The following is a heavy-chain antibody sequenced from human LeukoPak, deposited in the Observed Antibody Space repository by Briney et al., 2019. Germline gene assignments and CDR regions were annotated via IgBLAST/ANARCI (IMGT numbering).Heavy chain of an antibody. CDR3: AREMPDSGYDWGITIDY. CDR1: GGTFSSYA. Sequence: ASVKVSCKASGGTFSSYAISWVRQAPGQGLEWMGGIIPIFGTANYAQKFQGRVTMTTDTSTSTAYMELRSLRSDDTAVYYCAREMPDSGYDWGITIDYWGQGTLVTVSS. V-gene: IGHV1-69*05. J-gene: IGHJ4*02. D-gene: IGHD5-12*01. CDR2: IIPIFGTA.